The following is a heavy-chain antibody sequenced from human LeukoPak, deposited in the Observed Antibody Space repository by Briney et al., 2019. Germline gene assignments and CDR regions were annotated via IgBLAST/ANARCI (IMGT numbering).Heavy chain of an antibody. CDR3: ARAIRGSAVDTGDR. CDR2: IKNDGSEE. Sequence: PGGSLRLSCAASGFTISSYWMRWVRQAPGKGLEGVANIKNDGSEEYYVDSVKGRFTISRDYAKNSLFLQMNSLTVEDTAVYYCARAIRGSAVDTGDRWGQGTLVTVSS. CDR1: GFTISSYW. V-gene: IGHV3-7*01. D-gene: IGHD3-10*01. J-gene: IGHJ4*02.